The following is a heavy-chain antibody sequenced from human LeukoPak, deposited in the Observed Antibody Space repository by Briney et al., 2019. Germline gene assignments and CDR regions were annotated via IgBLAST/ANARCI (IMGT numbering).Heavy chain of an antibody. V-gene: IGHV4-59*08. CDR3: ARGYSSGWYTDY. CDR1: GASISSYY. J-gene: IGHJ4*02. D-gene: IGHD6-19*01. CDR2: IYYSGST. Sequence: MTSETLSLTCTVSGASISSYYWSWIRQPPGKGLEWIGYIYYSGSTNYNASLKSRVTISVDTSKNQFSLKLSSVTAADTAVYYCARGYSSGWYTDYWGQGTLVTVSS.